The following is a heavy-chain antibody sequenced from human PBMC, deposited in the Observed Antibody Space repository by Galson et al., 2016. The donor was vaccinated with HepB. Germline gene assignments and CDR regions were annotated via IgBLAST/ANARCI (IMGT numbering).Heavy chain of an antibody. D-gene: IGHD4-17*01. Sequence: VRQAPGKGLEWVAVIWYDGSNKYYADSVKGRFTISRDNSKNTLYLQMNSLRAEDTAVYYCARDGSLGPTVTTGGHGMDVWGQGTTVPVSS. V-gene: IGHV3-33*01. J-gene: IGHJ6*02. CDR2: IWYDGSNK. CDR3: ARDGSLGPTVTTGGHGMDV.